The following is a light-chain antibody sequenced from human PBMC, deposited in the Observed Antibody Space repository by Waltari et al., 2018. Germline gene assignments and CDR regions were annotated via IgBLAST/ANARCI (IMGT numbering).Light chain of an antibody. Sequence: DIHMTQSPSTLSASVGDRVTITCRASQSLSSWWAWYQQKPGKAPQRLIYKASSLESGVPSRCSGSGSGTEFTLTISSLQPDDFATYYGQQYKSYSWTFGQGTKVEIK. CDR3: QQYKSYSWT. J-gene: IGKJ1*01. CDR1: QSLSSW. CDR2: KAS. V-gene: IGKV1-5*03.